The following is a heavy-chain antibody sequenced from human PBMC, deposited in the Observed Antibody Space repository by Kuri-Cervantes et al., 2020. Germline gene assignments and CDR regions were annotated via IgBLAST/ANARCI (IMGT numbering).Heavy chain of an antibody. V-gene: IGHV3-23*01. CDR1: GFTFNTYA. J-gene: IGHJ4*02. CDR3: ARDPRLKSQTGYFDY. D-gene: IGHD7-27*01. Sequence: GESLKISCASSGFTFNTYAMSWVRQAPERGLEWVSAITDSGGDTYYTDSVKGRFTISRDNSKNTLYLQMNSMRAEDTAVYYCARDPRLKSQTGYFDYWGQGTLVTVSS. CDR2: ITDSGGDT.